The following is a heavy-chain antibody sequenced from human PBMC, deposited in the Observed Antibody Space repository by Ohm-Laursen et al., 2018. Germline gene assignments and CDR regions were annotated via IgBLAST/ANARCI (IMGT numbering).Heavy chain of an antibody. CDR1: GGSISSYY. D-gene: IGHD1-26*01. J-gene: IGHJ4*02. CDR2: INTSGST. CDR3: ARDGRGGHPGGSDY. V-gene: IGHV4-4*07. Sequence: SETLSLTCSVSGGSISSYYWSWIRQPAGKGLEWIGRINTSGSTSYNPSLKSRVTMSVDTSKNHFSLNLSSVTAADTAVYYCARDGRGGHPGGSDYWGQGTLVTVSS.